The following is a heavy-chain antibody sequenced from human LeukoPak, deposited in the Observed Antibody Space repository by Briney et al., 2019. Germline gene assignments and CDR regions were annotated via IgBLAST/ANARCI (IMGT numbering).Heavy chain of an antibody. CDR2: IYYSGST. Sequence: SETLSLTCTVSGGSISSYYWSWIRQPPGKGLEWIGYIYYSGSTNYNPSLKSRVTISVDTSKNQFSLKLSSVTAADTAVYYCARGETYYDILTGYITVTAIDYWGQGTLVTVSS. D-gene: IGHD3-9*01. V-gene: IGHV4-59*01. CDR1: GGSISSYY. J-gene: IGHJ4*02. CDR3: ARGETYYDILTGYITVTAIDY.